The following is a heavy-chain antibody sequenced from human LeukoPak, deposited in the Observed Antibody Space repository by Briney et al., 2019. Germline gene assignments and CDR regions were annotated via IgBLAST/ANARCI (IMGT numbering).Heavy chain of an antibody. CDR1: GYTFTSYY. J-gene: IGHJ3*02. V-gene: IGHV1-46*01. D-gene: IGHD5-12*01. CDR2: INPSGGST. CDR3: ARESASGYDSQAFDI. Sequence: ASVKVSCTASGYTFTSYYMHWVRQAPGQGLEWMGIINPSGGSTSYAQKFQGRVTMTRDTSTSTVYMELSSLRSEDTAVYYCARESASGYDSQAFDIWGQGTMVTVSS.